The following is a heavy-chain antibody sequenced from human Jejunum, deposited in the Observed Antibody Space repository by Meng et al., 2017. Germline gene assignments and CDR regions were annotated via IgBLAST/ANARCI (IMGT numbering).Heavy chain of an antibody. V-gene: IGHV7-4-1*02. Sequence: QVQLVQSGSELKKPGASVKVSCMASGYPFISYPITWVRHAPGQGPEWMGWINTSTGKLTYAQGFTGRFAFSLDISVNTAYLEISSLKGDDTAMYYCAREKWQHGSSFDVWGQGTLVTVSS. J-gene: IGHJ4*02. CDR3: AREKWQHGSSFDV. D-gene: IGHD6-6*01. CDR2: INTSTGKL. CDR1: GYPFISYP.